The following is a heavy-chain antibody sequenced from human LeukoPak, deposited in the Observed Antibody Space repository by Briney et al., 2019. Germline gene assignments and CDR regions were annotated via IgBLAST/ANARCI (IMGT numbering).Heavy chain of an antibody. J-gene: IGHJ5*02. Sequence: GRSLRLSCAASGFTFSSYGMHWVRQAPGKGLEWVAVISYDGSNKYYADSVKGRFTISRDNSKNTLYLQVNSLRAEDTAVYYCAKPKIQGYSSKYNWFDPWGQGTLVTVSS. CDR2: ISYDGSNK. CDR3: AKPKIQGYSSKYNWFDP. CDR1: GFTFSSYG. D-gene: IGHD6-13*01. V-gene: IGHV3-30*18.